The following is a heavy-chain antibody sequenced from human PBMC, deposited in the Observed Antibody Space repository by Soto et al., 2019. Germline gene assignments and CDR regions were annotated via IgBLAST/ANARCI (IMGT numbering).Heavy chain of an antibody. Sequence: QVQLVQSGAEARVPGASVKVSCKASGYSFTGLDINWVRQTTGQELEWMGWMEPSSGRTGYAQKFQGRVTMTSGTSITAAYMELSSLTSDATAFYYCARGVTAGVDYWGQGTLVTVSS. CDR1: GYSFTGLD. V-gene: IGHV1-8*01. J-gene: IGHJ4*02. CDR2: MEPSSGRT. CDR3: ARGVTAGVDY. D-gene: IGHD1-26*01.